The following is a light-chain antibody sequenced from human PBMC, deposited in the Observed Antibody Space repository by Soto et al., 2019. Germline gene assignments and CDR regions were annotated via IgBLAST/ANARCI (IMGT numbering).Light chain of an antibody. V-gene: IGKV3-20*01. CDR1: QSVSSN. CDR3: QQYGSSPPRIT. CDR2: GAS. Sequence: EIVLTQSPGTLSLSPGERATLSCRASQSVSSNLAWYQQKPGQAPRLLIYGASSRATGIPDRFSGSGSGTDFTLTISRLEPEDFAVYYCQQYGSSPPRITFGQGTRLEIK. J-gene: IGKJ5*01.